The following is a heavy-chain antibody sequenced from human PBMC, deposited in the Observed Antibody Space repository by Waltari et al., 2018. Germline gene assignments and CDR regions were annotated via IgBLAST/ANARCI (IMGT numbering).Heavy chain of an antibody. CDR1: GYTFTGYY. CDR3: ARDRAYSSSWRRDYFDY. V-gene: IGHV1-2*02. Sequence: QVQLVQSGAEVKKPGDSVKVSCKASGYTFTGYYMHWVRQAPGQGLEWMGWINPNSGGTNYAQKFQGRVTMTRDTSISTAYMELSRLRSDDTAVYYCARDRAYSSSWRRDYFDYWGQGTLVTVSS. J-gene: IGHJ4*02. CDR2: INPNSGGT. D-gene: IGHD6-13*01.